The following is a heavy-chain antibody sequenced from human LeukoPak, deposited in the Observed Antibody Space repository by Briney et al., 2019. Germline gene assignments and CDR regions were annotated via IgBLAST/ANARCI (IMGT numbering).Heavy chain of an antibody. CDR2: IYYSGST. V-gene: IGHV4-39*01. CDR3: ARFKSGYADY. Sequence: PSETPSLTCTVSGGSISSSSYYWGWIRQPPGKGLEWIGGIYYSGSTYYNPSLKSRGTISVDTSNNQFSLKLCSVTAADTAVYYCARFKSGYADYWGQGTLVTVSS. J-gene: IGHJ4*02. CDR1: GGSISSSSYY. D-gene: IGHD5-12*01.